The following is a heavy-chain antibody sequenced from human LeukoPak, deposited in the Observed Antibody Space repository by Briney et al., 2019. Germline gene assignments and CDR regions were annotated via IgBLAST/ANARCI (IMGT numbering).Heavy chain of an antibody. Sequence: ASVKVSCKASGYTFTSYAMHWVRQAPGQRLEWMGWINAGNGNTKYSQKFQGRVTITRDTSASTAYMELSSLRSEDTAVYYCARDLEGTYYYGSGSYHYWGQGTLVTVSS. D-gene: IGHD3-10*01. V-gene: IGHV1-3*01. J-gene: IGHJ4*02. CDR2: INAGNGNT. CDR1: GYTFTSYA. CDR3: ARDLEGTYYYGSGSYHY.